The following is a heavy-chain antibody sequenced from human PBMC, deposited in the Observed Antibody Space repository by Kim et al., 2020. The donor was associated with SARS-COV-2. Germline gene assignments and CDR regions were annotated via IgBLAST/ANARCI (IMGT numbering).Heavy chain of an antibody. CDR3: AREVGVPAAIQVYYYYGMDV. CDR2: IWYDGSNK. V-gene: IGHV3-33*01. J-gene: IGHJ6*02. D-gene: IGHD2-2*02. CDR1: GFTFSSHG. Sequence: GGSLRLSSAASGFTFSSHGMHWVRQAPGKGLEWLAVIWYDGSNKYYADSVTGRFTISRDTSKNTLYLQMNSLRAEDTAVYYCAREVGVPAAIQVYYYYGMDVWGQGTTITVSS.